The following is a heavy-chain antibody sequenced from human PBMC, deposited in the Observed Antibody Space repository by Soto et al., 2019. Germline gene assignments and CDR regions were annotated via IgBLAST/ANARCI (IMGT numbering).Heavy chain of an antibody. V-gene: IGHV3-30-3*01. J-gene: IGHJ3*02. CDR2: ISYDGSNK. CDR1: GFTFSSYA. D-gene: IGHD1-26*01. Sequence: QVQLVESGGGVVQPGRSLRLSCAASGFTFSSYAMHWVRQAPGKGLEWVAVISYDGSNKYYADSVKGRFTISRDNSKNTLYLQMNSLRAEDTAVYYCARVKGSYIPEGFDIWGQGTMVTVSS. CDR3: ARVKGSYIPEGFDI.